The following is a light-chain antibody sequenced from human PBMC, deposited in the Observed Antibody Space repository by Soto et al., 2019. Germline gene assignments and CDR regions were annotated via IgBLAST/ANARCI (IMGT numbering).Light chain of an antibody. CDR2: DSS. CDR3: QQRNSWPPPT. V-gene: IGKV3-11*01. Sequence: EIALTQSPATLSLSPGERATLSCRASQTISNSLAWYQEKPGQAPRLLIYDSSNRATGIPPRFSGSGSGTDFTLTISSLEPEDFAVYYCQQRNSWPPPTFGGETRVEI. CDR1: QTISNS. J-gene: IGKJ4*01.